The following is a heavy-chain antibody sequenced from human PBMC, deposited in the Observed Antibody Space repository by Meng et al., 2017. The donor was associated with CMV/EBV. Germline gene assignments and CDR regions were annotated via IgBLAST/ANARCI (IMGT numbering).Heavy chain of an antibody. CDR1: GDSLSSTSAA. CDR2: TYYRSKWYN. CDR3: ARGPRSPTIFGVVIRNYYYGMDV. Sequence: SQTLSLTCALSGDSLSSTSAAWHWIRQSPSRGLEWLGRTYYRSKWYNDYAVSVKSRITINPDTSKNQFSLQLNSVTPEDTAVYYCARGPRSPTIFGVVIRNYYYGMDVWGQGTTVTVSS. D-gene: IGHD3-3*01. V-gene: IGHV6-1*01. J-gene: IGHJ6*02.